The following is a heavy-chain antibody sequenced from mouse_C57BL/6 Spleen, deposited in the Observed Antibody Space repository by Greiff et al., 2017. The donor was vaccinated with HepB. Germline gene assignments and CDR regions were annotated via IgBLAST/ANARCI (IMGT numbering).Heavy chain of an antibody. CDR1: GFTFSDYG. D-gene: IGHD2-4*01. CDR3: AMGSAYCYYFFAY. Sequence: EVKLMESGGGLVKPGGSLKLSCAASGFTFSDYGMHWVRQAPEKGLEWVAYISSGSSTIYYADTVKGRFTISRDNAKNTLFLQMTSLRSEDTAMYYCAMGSAYCYYFFAYWGQGTLVTVSA. J-gene: IGHJ3*01. V-gene: IGHV5-17*01. CDR2: ISSGSSTI.